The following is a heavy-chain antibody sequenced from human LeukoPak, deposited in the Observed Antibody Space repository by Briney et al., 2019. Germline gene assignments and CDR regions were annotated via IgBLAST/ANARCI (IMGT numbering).Heavy chain of an antibody. CDR1: GYSFTSYW. CDR3: VRQWGSDTSGWYYYMDV. D-gene: IGHD6-13*01. V-gene: IGHV5-51*01. J-gene: IGHJ6*03. Sequence: GESLKISCKGSGYSFTSYWIGWVRQMPGKGLEWMGVIYPGDSDTRYSPSFRGQVTISVDKSSSTAYLQWGSLQASDTAMYYCVRQWGSDTSGWYYYMDVWGKGTAVTVSS. CDR2: IYPGDSDT.